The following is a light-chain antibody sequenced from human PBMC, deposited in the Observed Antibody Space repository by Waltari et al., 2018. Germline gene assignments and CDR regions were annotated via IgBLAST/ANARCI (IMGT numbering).Light chain of an antibody. Sequence: QSVLTQPPSASGTPGQSVTITCSGSSSNIGSNYVYWYQQLPGTAPQLLIYRNSQWRSGVPDRFSGSRSGTSASLAISGLRSEDEADYYCATWDDRLSGPWVFGGGTKLTVL. J-gene: IGLJ3*02. CDR2: RNS. V-gene: IGLV1-47*01. CDR3: ATWDDRLSGPWV. CDR1: SSNIGSNY.